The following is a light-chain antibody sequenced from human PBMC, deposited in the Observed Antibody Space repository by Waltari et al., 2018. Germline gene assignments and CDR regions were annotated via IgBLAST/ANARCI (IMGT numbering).Light chain of an antibody. Sequence: DIVMTQSPDSLAVSLGERATIQCKASQSVLYSSNNKNYLAWYQQKPGQPPKLLIYWASTRESGVPDRFSGSGSGTDFSLTITSLQAEDVAVYYCQQYYETPYTFGQGTNLDIK. CDR3: QQYYETPYT. CDR2: WAS. J-gene: IGKJ2*01. CDR1: QSVLYSSNNKNY. V-gene: IGKV4-1*01.